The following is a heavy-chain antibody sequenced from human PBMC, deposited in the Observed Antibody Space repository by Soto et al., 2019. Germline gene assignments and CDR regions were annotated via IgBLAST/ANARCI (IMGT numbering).Heavy chain of an antibody. CDR2: ISGSADST. Sequence: GGSLRLSCAASGFTFNIYAMSWVRQAPGKGLEWVSAISGSADSTYYADSVKGRFIISRDNSKRMLYLQTDSLRAEDTAVYYCAKEGYSYGPRQSDYWGQGTLVTVSS. V-gene: IGHV3-23*01. CDR3: AKEGYSYGPRQSDY. CDR1: GFTFNIYA. D-gene: IGHD5-18*01. J-gene: IGHJ4*02.